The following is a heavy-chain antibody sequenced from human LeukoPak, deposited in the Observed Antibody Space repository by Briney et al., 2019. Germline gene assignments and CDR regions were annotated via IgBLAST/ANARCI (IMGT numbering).Heavy chain of an antibody. CDR3: ASLSRPHDAFDI. J-gene: IGHJ3*02. CDR1: GFTFSSYA. V-gene: IGHV3-23*01. Sequence: GGSLRLSCAASGFTFSSYAMSWVRQAPGKGLEWVSAISGSGGSTYYADSVKGRFTISRDNSKNTLYLQMNSLRAENTAVYYCASLSRPHDAFDIWGQGTMVTVSS. CDR2: ISGSGGST.